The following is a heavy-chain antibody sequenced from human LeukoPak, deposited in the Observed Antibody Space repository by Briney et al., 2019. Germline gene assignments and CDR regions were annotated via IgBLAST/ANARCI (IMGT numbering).Heavy chain of an antibody. Sequence: SETLSLTCTVPGGSISTYYWAWMRQPPGKGLEWIASINYSGSTYYNPSLRSRVTTSVDTSKNQFSLKVSSVTAADTAVYYCASYMVAAGTKYYFDHWGQGTLVTVSS. V-gene: IGHV4-39*01. CDR3: ASYMVAAGTKYYFDH. CDR1: GGSISTYY. J-gene: IGHJ4*02. CDR2: INYSGST. D-gene: IGHD6-13*01.